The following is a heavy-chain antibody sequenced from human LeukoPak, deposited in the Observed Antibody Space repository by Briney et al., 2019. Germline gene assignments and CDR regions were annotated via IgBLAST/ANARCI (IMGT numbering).Heavy chain of an antibody. CDR2: IYTSGGT. CDR1: GGSISSYY. J-gene: IGHJ4*02. V-gene: IGHV4-4*07. D-gene: IGHD1-26*01. CDR3: ARYQYSGSYYTFFDY. Sequence: SETLSLTCTVSGGSISSYYWSWIRQPAGKGLEWIGRIYTSGGTNYNPSLKSRVTMSVDTSKNQFSLKLSSVTAADTAVYYCARYQYSGSYYTFFDYWGQGTLVTVSS.